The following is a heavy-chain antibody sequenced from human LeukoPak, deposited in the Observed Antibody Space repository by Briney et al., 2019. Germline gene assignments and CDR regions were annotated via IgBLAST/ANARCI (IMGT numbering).Heavy chain of an antibody. CDR2: INHSGST. Sequence: PSETLSLTCAVYGGSFSGYYWSWIRRPPGKGLEWIGEINHSGSTNYNPSLKSRVIISGDTSKNQFSLKLSSVTAADTAVYYCARASKVGDYGYYFDYWGQGTLVTVSS. D-gene: IGHD3-10*01. CDR1: GGSFSGYY. CDR3: ARASKVGDYGYYFDY. J-gene: IGHJ4*02. V-gene: IGHV4-34*01.